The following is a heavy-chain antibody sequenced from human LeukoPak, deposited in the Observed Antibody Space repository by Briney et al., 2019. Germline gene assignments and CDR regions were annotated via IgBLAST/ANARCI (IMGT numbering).Heavy chain of an antibody. J-gene: IGHJ4*02. D-gene: IGHD1-1*01. CDR3: ARSTAGFDY. CDR1: GGSFSGYY. CDR2: IKEDGSEK. Sequence: ETLSLTCAVYGGSFSGYYWSWIRQPPGKGLEWVANIKEDGSEKYYVDSVKGRFTISRDNAKNSLSLQMSSLRAEDTAVYYCARSTAGFDYWGQGTLVTVSS. V-gene: IGHV3-7*01.